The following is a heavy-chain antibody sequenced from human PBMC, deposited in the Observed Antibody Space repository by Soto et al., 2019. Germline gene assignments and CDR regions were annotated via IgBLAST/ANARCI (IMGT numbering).Heavy chain of an antibody. D-gene: IGHD2-2*01. J-gene: IGHJ3*02. V-gene: IGHV5-51*01. CDR1: GYSFTSYW. Sequence: GESLKISCKGSGYSFTSYWIGWVRQMPGKGLEWMGIIYPGDSDTRYSPSFQGQVTISADKSISTAYLQWSSLKASDTAMYYCASLGYCSSTSCGWAAVDIWGQGTMVTVSS. CDR3: ASLGYCSSTSCGWAAVDI. CDR2: IYPGDSDT.